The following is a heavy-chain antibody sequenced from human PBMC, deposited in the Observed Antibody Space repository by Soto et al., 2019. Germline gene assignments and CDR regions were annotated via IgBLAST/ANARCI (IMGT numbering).Heavy chain of an antibody. Sequence: PSETLSLTCTVSGDSVRNQYWSWIRRPPGRGLEWIGYIYRSGSTKYNPSLKSRLTISVDTSKNQFSLKLSSVTAADTAVYYCARTLDYGHMDVWXKGTTVTVSS. D-gene: IGHD3-16*01. CDR3: ARTLDYGHMDV. V-gene: IGHV4-4*09. CDR1: GDSVRNQY. J-gene: IGHJ6*03. CDR2: IYRSGST.